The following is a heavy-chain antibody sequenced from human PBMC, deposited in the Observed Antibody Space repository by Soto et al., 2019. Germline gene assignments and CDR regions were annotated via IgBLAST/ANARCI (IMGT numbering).Heavy chain of an antibody. D-gene: IGHD2-8*01. Sequence: EVQLVESGGNVLQPGGSLRLSCAASAFISSSYWMHWVRQAPGKGLVWVSRINRDGSRTDYADSVKGRFAVSRDNAKNTVLLQMNSLRADETAGFYCARRVNGYYYVDYWGQGTLVTVSS. CDR3: ARRVNGYYYVDY. CDR1: AFISSSYW. V-gene: IGHV3-74*01. CDR2: INRDGSRT. J-gene: IGHJ4*02.